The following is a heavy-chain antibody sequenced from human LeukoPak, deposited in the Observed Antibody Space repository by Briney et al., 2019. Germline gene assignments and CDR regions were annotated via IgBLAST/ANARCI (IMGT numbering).Heavy chain of an antibody. V-gene: IGHV3-48*03. Sequence: GGCLRLSCVACGFTLRSYKMNWGREAPGTGLEWVSYISSSGSTIYYADSVKGRFTISRDNAKNSLYLQMNSLRAEDTAVYYCARGFSKWELDLFDYWGQGTLVTVSS. D-gene: IGHD1-26*01. CDR2: ISSSGSTI. J-gene: IGHJ4*02. CDR3: ARGFSKWELDLFDY. CDR1: GFTLRSYK.